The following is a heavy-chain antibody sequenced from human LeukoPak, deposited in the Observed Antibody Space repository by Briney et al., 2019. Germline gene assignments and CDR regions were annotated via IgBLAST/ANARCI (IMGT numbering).Heavy chain of an antibody. CDR3: VRRGKDCSSSSCYGY. CDR2: IYPGDSDI. CDR1: GYSFMTYW. D-gene: IGHD3-22*01. V-gene: IGHV5-51*01. Sequence: GESLKISCKGSGYSFMTYWIGWVRQVPGKGLEWMGIIYPGDSDITYSPSFQGQVTISADKSISTAYLQWSSLKASDTAMYYCVRRGKDCSSSSCYGYWGQGTLVTVSS. J-gene: IGHJ4*02.